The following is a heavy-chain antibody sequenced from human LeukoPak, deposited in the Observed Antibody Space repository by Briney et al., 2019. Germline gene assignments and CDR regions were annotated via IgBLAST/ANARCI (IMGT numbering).Heavy chain of an antibody. Sequence: SETLSLTCAVYGGSFSGYYWSWIRQPPGKGLEWIGEINHSGSTNYNPSLKSRVTISVDTSKNQFSLKLSSVTAADTAVYYCASYGAGKDDYWGQGTLVTVSS. CDR2: INHSGST. CDR1: GGSFSGYY. V-gene: IGHV4-34*01. D-gene: IGHD3-10*01. J-gene: IGHJ4*02. CDR3: ASYGAGKDDY.